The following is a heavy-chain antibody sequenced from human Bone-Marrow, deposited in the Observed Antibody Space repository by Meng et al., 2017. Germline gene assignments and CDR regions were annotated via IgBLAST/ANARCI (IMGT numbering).Heavy chain of an antibody. CDR2: TKNKAKSYTT. CDR3: ARHLSSANDAFNI. J-gene: IGHJ3*02. D-gene: IGHD3-16*02. Sequence: GGSLRLSCAASGFYFNNAWMSWVRQAPGKGLEWVGRTKNKAKSYTTEYAASVRGRFSISRDDSKKTVYLQMNSLSTEDTAVYYCARHLSSANDAFNIWGQGTMVTVSS. V-gene: IGHV3-72*01. CDR1: GFYFNNAW.